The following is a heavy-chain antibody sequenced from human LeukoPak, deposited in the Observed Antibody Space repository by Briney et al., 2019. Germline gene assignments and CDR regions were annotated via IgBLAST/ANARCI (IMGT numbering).Heavy chain of an antibody. CDR1: GFTFSSYT. V-gene: IGHV3-30-3*01. J-gene: IGHJ6*03. D-gene: IGHD3-10*01. Sequence: GGSLRLSCVASGFTFSSYTMHWVRQAPGKGLEWVALISYDGSNKYYSDSVKGRFTISRDNSKNTLYLQTNSLRAEDTAVYYCAKGVGGSANYYYMDVWGRGTTVTVSS. CDR2: ISYDGSNK. CDR3: AKGVGGSANYYYMDV.